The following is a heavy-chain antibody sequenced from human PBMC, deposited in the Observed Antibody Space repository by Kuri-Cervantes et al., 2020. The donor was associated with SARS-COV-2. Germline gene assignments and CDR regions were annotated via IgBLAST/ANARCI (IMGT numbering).Heavy chain of an antibody. V-gene: IGHV3-21*01. J-gene: IGHJ4*02. D-gene: IGHD1-26*01. CDR3: AKRGHEWELLTSGGFDY. CDR2: ISSSSSYI. CDR1: GFTFSSYS. Sequence: GGSLRLSCAASGFTFSSYSMNWVRQAPGKGLEWVSSISSSSSYIYYADSVKGRFTISRDNAKNSLYLQMNSLRAEDTAVYYCAKRGHEWELLTSGGFDYWGQGTRVTVSS.